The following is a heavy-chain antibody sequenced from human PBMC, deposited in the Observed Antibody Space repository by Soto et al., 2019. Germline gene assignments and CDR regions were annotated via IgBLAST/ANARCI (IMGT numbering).Heavy chain of an antibody. Sequence: SETLSLTCAVYGGSFSGYYWSWIRQPPGKGLEWIGEINHSGSTNYNPSLKSRVTISVDTSKNQFSLKLSSVTAADTAVYYCARHSYCSSTSCYGLYYYYYMDVWGKGTTVTVSS. V-gene: IGHV4-34*01. CDR1: GGSFSGYY. CDR3: ARHSYCSSTSCYGLYYYYYMDV. J-gene: IGHJ6*03. CDR2: INHSGST. D-gene: IGHD2-2*01.